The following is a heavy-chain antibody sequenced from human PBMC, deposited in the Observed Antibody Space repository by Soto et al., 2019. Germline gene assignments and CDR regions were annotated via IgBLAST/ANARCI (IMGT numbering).Heavy chain of an antibody. CDR2: IRGSGGST. V-gene: IGHV3-23*01. CDR3: AKATDYYFDY. J-gene: IGHJ4*02. D-gene: IGHD2-21*01. CDR1: GFTFSSYA. Sequence: HPGGSLRLSCAASGFTFSSYAMSWVRQAPGKGLKWVSGIRGSGGSTDYADSVKGRFTISRDNSKNMLYMQMNSLRAEDTAVYYCAKATDYYFDYWGQGTLVTVSS.